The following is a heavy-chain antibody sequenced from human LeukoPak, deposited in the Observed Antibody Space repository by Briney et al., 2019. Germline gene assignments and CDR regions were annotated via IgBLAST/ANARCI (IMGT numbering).Heavy chain of an antibody. D-gene: IGHD1-7*01. CDR2: ISGSGGST. CDR1: GFTFSSYA. CDR3: SKNQGELKTPDGYYNMDV. V-gene: IGHV3-23*01. Sequence: GGSLRLSCAASGFTFSSYAMSWVRQAPGKGLEWVSAISGSGGSTYYADSVKGRFTISRDNSKNKLYLQMTSLRAEDTAVYYCSKNQGELKTPDGYYNMDVGGKGTTVTVSS. J-gene: IGHJ6*03.